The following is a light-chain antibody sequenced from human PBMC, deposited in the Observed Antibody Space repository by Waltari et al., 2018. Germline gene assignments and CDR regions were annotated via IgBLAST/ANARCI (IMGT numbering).Light chain of an antibody. CDR1: SGSLSTTSY. CDR2: KAN. Sequence: QTVVTQEPSLSVSPGGTVTLTCALSSGSLSTTSYATWYQQTPGQAPRTLVYKANARSSGVPDRFSGSIRGNTAALTITGAQAEDESDYYCALYMGSGIWVFGGGTRLTVL. J-gene: IGLJ3*02. CDR3: ALYMGSGIWV. V-gene: IGLV8-61*01.